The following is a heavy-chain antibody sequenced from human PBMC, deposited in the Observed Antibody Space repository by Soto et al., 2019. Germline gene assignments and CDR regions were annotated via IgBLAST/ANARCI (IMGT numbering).Heavy chain of an antibody. V-gene: IGHV3-11*05. CDR2: ISSSSSYT. Sequence: QVQLVESGGGLVKPGGSLRLSCAASGFTFSDYYMSWIRQAPGKGLEWVSYISSSSSYTNYADSVNGRFTISRDNAKNSLYLQMNSLRAEDTAVYYCARDADILAGSDAFDIWGQGTTVTVSS. CDR3: ARDADILAGSDAFDI. CDR1: GFTFSDYY. D-gene: IGHD3-9*01. J-gene: IGHJ3*02.